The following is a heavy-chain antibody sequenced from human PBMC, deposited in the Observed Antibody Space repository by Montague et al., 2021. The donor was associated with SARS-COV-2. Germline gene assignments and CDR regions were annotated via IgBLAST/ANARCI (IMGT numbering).Heavy chain of an antibody. J-gene: IGHJ6*02. CDR1: GGSVSSGSYY. CDR2: IYYSGST. D-gene: IGHD3-3*01. Sequence: SETLSLTCTVSGGSVSSGSYYWSWIRQPPGKGLEWIGYIYYSGSTXYNPSLKSRVTISVDTSKNQFSLKLSPVTAADTAVYYCARDPWHITIFGVVTRYGMDVWGQGTTVTVSS. CDR3: ARDPWHITIFGVVTRYGMDV. V-gene: IGHV4-61*01.